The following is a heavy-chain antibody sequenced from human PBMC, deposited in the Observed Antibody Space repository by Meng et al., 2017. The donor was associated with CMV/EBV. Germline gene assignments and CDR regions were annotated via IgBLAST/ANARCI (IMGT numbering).Heavy chain of an antibody. CDR1: GFTFSSYE. CDR3: ARGGYYDFWSGYYHEY. CDR2: ISSGGSTI. J-gene: IGHJ4*02. V-gene: IGHV3-48*03. D-gene: IGHD3-3*01. Sequence: AGSLRPSCVASGFTFSSYEMYWVRQAPGKVLEWISYISSGGSTIHYADSVNGRIDISRDNAENSVYLQMNGLRAEDTATYYCARGGYYDFWSGYYHEYWGQGTLVTVSS.